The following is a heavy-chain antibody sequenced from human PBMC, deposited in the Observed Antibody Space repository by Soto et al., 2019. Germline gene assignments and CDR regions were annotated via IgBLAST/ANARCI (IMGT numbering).Heavy chain of an antibody. Sequence: SETLSLTCTVSGGSISSSSYYWGWIRQPPGKGLEWIGSIYYSGSTYYNPSLKSRVTISVDTSKNQFSLKLSSVTAADTAVYYCARHESRTKRERGAFDIWGQGTMVTVSS. V-gene: IGHV4-39*01. CDR2: IYYSGST. J-gene: IGHJ3*02. D-gene: IGHD1-7*01. CDR3: ARHESRTKRERGAFDI. CDR1: GGSISSSSYY.